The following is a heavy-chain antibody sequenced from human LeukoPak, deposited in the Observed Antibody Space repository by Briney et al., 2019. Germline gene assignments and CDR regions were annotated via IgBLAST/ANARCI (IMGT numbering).Heavy chain of an antibody. CDR1: GFTFSSYW. Sequence: PGGSLRLSCAASGFTFSSYWMSWVRQAPGKGREWVANIKQEGSEKYYVDSVKGRFTISRDNAKNSLYLQMTSLRAEDTAVYYCARDTRAAAFWSGYWHYFDYWGQGTLVTVSS. V-gene: IGHV3-7*01. CDR3: ARDTRAAAFWSGYWHYFDY. J-gene: IGHJ4*02. CDR2: IKQEGSEK. D-gene: IGHD3-3*01.